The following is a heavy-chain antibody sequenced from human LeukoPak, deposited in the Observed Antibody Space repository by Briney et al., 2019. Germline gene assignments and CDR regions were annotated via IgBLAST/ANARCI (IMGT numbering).Heavy chain of an antibody. CDR3: ARGTHYYDSSGYFDY. CDR2: INPNSGGT. J-gene: IGHJ4*02. D-gene: IGHD3-22*01. V-gene: IGHV1-2*06. Sequence: ASVKVSCKASGYTFTGYYMHWVRQAPGQGLEWMGRINPNSGGTNYAQKFQGRVTMTRDTSISTAYMELSRLRSDDTAVYYCARGTHYYDSSGYFDYWGQGTLVTVPS. CDR1: GYTFTGYY.